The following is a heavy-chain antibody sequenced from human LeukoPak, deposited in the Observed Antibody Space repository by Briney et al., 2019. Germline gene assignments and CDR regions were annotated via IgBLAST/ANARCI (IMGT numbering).Heavy chain of an antibody. Sequence: SETLSHTCTVSGGSISSYYWSWIRQPPGKGLEWIGYIYYSGSTNYNPSLKSRVTISVDTSKNQFSLKLSSVTAADTAVYYCARGAPGSWYFVSWFDPWGQGTLVTVSS. CDR3: ARGAPGSWYFVSWFDP. CDR1: GGSISSYY. D-gene: IGHD6-13*01. V-gene: IGHV4-59*01. CDR2: IYYSGST. J-gene: IGHJ5*02.